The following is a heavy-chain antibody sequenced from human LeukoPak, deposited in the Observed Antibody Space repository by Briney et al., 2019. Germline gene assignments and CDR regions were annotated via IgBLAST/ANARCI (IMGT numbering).Heavy chain of an antibody. D-gene: IGHD5-12*01. J-gene: IGHJ4*02. Sequence: GGSLRLSCAASGVTFSSYGMHWVRQAPGKGLEWVALISSDGNDKLYGDSVKGRFTISRDDSKSTLYLQMNSLRAEDAAVYYCTTKVIRGNSGDDYDDWGQGTLVTVSS. CDR1: GVTFSSYG. CDR3: TTKVIRGNSGDDYDD. V-gene: IGHV3-30*03. CDR2: ISSDGNDK.